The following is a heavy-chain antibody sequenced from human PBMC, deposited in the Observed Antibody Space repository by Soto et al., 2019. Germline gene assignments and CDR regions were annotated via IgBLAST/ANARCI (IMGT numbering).Heavy chain of an antibody. CDR1: GDSVSCNSAA. Sequence: SQTLSLTCAISGDSVSCNSAAWNWIRQSPSRGLKWLGRTYYRSKWYNDYAVSVKSRITINPDTSKNQFSLQLNSVTPEDTAVYYCARDLDSSSYWYFQHWGQGTLVTVSS. D-gene: IGHD6-6*01. CDR2: TYYRSKWYN. CDR3: ARDLDSSSYWYFQH. J-gene: IGHJ1*01. V-gene: IGHV6-1*01.